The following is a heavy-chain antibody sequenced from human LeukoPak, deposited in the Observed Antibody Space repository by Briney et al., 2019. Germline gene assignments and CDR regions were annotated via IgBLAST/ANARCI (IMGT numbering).Heavy chain of an antibody. J-gene: IGHJ4*02. V-gene: IGHV1-2*02. D-gene: IGHD3-22*01. CDR3: ARLYYYDSSGYYFPFDY. CDR2: INPNSGGT. CDR1: GYTFTGYY. Sequence: ASVKVSCKASGYTFTGYYMHRLRQAPGQGLEWMGWINPNSGGTNYAQKFQGRVTMTRDTSISTAYMELSRLRSDDTAVYYCARLYYYDSSGYYFPFDYWGQGTLVTVSS.